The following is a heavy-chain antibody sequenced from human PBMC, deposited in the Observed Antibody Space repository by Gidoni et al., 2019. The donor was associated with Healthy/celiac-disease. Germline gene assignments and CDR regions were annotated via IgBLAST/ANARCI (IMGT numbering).Heavy chain of an antibody. CDR1: GFTFSSYA. D-gene: IGHD3-3*01. J-gene: IGHJ6*02. Sequence: QVQLVESGGGVVQPGRSLRLSCAASGFTFSSYAMHWVRQAPGKGLEWVAVISYDGSNKYYADSVKGRFTISRDNSKNTLYLQMNSLRAEDTAVYYCARDVREPYDFWSGYYTESVGMDVWGQGTTVTVSS. CDR3: ARDVREPYDFWSGYYTESVGMDV. V-gene: IGHV3-30-3*01. CDR2: ISYDGSNK.